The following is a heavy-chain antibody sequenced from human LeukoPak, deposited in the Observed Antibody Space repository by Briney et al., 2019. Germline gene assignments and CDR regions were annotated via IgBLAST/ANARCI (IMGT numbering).Heavy chain of an antibody. CDR3: ARARKYYDFWSGYYYFDY. CDR2: INPNSGGT. Sequence: ASVKVSCRASGYTFTGYYMHWVRQAPGQGLEWMGRINPNSGGTNYAQKFQGRVTMTRDTSISTAYMELSRLRSDDTAVYYCARARKYYDFWSGYYYFDYWGQGTLVTVSS. J-gene: IGHJ4*02. CDR1: GYTFTGYY. V-gene: IGHV1-2*06. D-gene: IGHD3-3*01.